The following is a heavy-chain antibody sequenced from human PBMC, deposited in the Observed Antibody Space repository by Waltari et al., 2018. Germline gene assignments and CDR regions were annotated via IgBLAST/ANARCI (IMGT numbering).Heavy chain of an antibody. V-gene: IGHV4-39*07. CDR2: FSYNGNT. CDR1: GGSITTITYF. Sequence: QLQMQESGPGLVRTSETLSLTCAASGGSITTITYFWGWVRQPPGKGLEWIASFSYNGNTYYNPSLKSRVTISGDTSKNQFSLVLTSVTAADTAVYYCARGLGAIYWGHGTLVTVSS. D-gene: IGHD2-21*01. J-gene: IGHJ4*01. CDR3: ARGLGAIY.